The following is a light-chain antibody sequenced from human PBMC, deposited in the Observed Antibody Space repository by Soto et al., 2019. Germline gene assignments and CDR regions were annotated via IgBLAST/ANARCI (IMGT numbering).Light chain of an antibody. CDR1: SSNIGAGYD. J-gene: IGLJ1*01. CDR2: GDS. V-gene: IGLV1-40*01. CDR3: QSYDSSLSGYV. Sequence: QSVLTQPPSVSGAPGQRVTISCTGSSSNIGAGYDVHWYQHLPGTAPKLLIYGDSNRPSGVPDRISGSKSGTSASLAITGLLAEHEADYYCQSYDSSLSGYVFGTGTKVTVL.